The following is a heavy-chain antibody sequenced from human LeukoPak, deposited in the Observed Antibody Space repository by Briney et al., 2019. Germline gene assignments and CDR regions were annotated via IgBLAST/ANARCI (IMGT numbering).Heavy chain of an antibody. D-gene: IGHD3-22*01. CDR3: VRTHYYDTSGSNWFDP. J-gene: IGHJ5*02. CDR1: GFTFGDYA. CDR2: IRSKAYGGTT. Sequence: GGSLRLSCTASGFTFGDYAMSWVRQAPGKGLEWVTFIRSKAYGGTTEYAASVKGRFTISRDDSESIAYLQMNSLKTEDTAVYYCVRTHYYDTSGSNWFDPWGQGTLVTVSS. V-gene: IGHV3-49*04.